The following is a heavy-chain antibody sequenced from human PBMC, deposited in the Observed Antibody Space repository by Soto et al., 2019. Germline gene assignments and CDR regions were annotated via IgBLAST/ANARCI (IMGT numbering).Heavy chain of an antibody. CDR3: AKVRIAARTPLEY. CDR1: GFTVSSYG. D-gene: IGHD6-6*01. J-gene: IGHJ4*02. V-gene: IGHV3-30*18. Sequence: GGSLRLSCAASGFTVSSYGMHWVRQAPGKGLEWVAVISYDGSNKYYADSVKGRFTISRDNSNNTRYLQMNSLRAEDTAVYYCAKVRIAARTPLEYWGEGTLVTVSS. CDR2: ISYDGSNK.